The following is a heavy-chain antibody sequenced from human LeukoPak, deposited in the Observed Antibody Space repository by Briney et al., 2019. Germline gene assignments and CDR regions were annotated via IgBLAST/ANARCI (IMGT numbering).Heavy chain of an antibody. Sequence: ASVRVSCKASGGTFSSYAMSWVRQAPGQGLEWMGGIIPIFGTGNYAQKIQGRFTITADESTSTAYMELSSLKSEDTAVYYCARGAGGYCSGGSCYSGEPPLDYWGQGTLVTVSS. D-gene: IGHD2-15*01. CDR1: GGTFSSYA. CDR2: IIPIFGTG. J-gene: IGHJ4*02. CDR3: ARGAGGYCSGGSCYSGEPPLDY. V-gene: IGHV1-69*01.